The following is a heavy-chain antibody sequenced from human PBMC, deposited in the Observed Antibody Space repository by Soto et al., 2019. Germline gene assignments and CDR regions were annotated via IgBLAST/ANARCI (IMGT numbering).Heavy chain of an antibody. D-gene: IGHD2-2*01. V-gene: IGHV3-33*08. J-gene: IGHJ5*02. Sequence: GGSLRLSCTVTGFTFSNYCIHWVRQAPCKGLEWVGFVWHDGNNEFYADSLKGRITISRDNSNNTVSLLISSLRAEDSAVYYCVRDQCRNTRCYQNYFDPCGQGTLVTVSS. CDR3: VRDQCRNTRCYQNYFDP. CDR1: GFTFSNYC. CDR2: VWHDGNNE.